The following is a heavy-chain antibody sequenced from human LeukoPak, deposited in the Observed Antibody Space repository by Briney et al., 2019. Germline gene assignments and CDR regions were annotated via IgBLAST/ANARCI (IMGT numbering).Heavy chain of an antibody. CDR1: GGTFSSYA. Sequence: SVKVSCKASGGTFSSYAIGWARQAPGQGLEWMGGIIPIFGTANYAQKFQGRVTITADKSTSTAYMELSSLRSEDTAVYYCARGPPYCSGGSCYPSYYFDYWGQGTLVTVSS. CDR2: IIPIFGTA. D-gene: IGHD2-15*01. J-gene: IGHJ4*02. CDR3: ARGPPYCSGGSCYPSYYFDY. V-gene: IGHV1-69*06.